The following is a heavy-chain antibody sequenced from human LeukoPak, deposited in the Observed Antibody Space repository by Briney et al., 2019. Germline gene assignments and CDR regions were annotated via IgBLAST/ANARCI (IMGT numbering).Heavy chain of an antibody. CDR3: ARDPSRGYSYGYADY. V-gene: IGHV3-7*01. J-gene: IGHJ4*02. D-gene: IGHD5-18*01. Sequence: GGSLRLSCAASGFSFSTYWMNWVRQPPGKGLEWVANIMRDGREKYYVDSVKGRFTISRDNAKNALYLQMNSLRAEGTAVYYCARDPSRGYSYGYADYWGQGSLVIVSS. CDR2: IMRDGREK. CDR1: GFSFSTYW.